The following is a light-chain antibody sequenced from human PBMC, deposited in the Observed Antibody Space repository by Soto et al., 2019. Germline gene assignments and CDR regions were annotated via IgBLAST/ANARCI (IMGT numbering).Light chain of an antibody. CDR1: QRVSSSY. CDR2: GAS. Sequence: TLSCRASQRVSSSYLAWYQQKPGQAPRLLIYGASTRATGIPDRFSGSGSGTDFTLTISRLEPEDFAVYFCQRYGSSPPFTFGQGTKVAIK. CDR3: QRYGSSPPFT. J-gene: IGKJ2*01. V-gene: IGKV3-20*01.